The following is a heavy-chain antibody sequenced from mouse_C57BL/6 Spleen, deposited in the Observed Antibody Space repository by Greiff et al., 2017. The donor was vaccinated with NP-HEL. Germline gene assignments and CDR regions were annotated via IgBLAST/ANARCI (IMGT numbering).Heavy chain of an antibody. J-gene: IGHJ2*01. V-gene: IGHV5-17*01. Sequence: EVKLVESGGGLVKPGGSLKLSCAASGFTFSDYGMHWVRQAPEKGLEWVAYISSGSSTIYYADTVKGRFTISRDNAKNTLFLQMTSLRSEDTAMYYCARGPIYYYGSSPEYYFDYWGQGTTLTVSS. CDR3: ARGPIYYYGSSPEYYFDY. CDR2: ISSGSSTI. D-gene: IGHD1-1*01. CDR1: GFTFSDYG.